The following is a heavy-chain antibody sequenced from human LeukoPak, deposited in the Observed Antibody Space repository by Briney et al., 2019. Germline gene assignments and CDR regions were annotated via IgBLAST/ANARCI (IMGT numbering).Heavy chain of an antibody. V-gene: IGHV3-9*01. CDR2: ISWNSGSI. CDR1: GFTFSSYS. CDR3: AKAVRDGYDRGDAFDI. J-gene: IGHJ3*02. D-gene: IGHD5-24*01. Sequence: GGSLRLSCAASGFTFSSYSMNWVRQAPGKGLEWVSGISWNSGSIGYADSVKGRFTISRDNAKNSLYLQMNSLRAEDTALYYCAKAVRDGYDRGDAFDIWGQGTMVTVSS.